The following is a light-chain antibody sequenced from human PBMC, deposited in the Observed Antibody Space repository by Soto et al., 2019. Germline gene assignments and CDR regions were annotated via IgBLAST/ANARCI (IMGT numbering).Light chain of an antibody. V-gene: IGKV3-11*01. J-gene: IGKJ5*01. CDR3: QQRTRWPMT. CDR2: DGS. Sequence: EIVLTQSPATLSVSPGERVTLSCRASQNLHSFLNWYQQRPGQAPRPLIYDGSKRAAGVPDRISGDGSGTDDTLTISSLEPEDFAVYYCQQRTRWPMTFGQGTRLEIK. CDR1: QNLHSF.